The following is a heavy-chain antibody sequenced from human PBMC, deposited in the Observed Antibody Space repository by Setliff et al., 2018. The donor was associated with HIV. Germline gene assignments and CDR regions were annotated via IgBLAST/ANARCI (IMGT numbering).Heavy chain of an antibody. J-gene: IGHJ5*02. Sequence: ESLKISCAASGFTFSIYDMNWIRQPPGKGLEYIGSIHYNERTYYNPSLKSRVAISIDTSKNQFSLNLTSVTAADTAVYYCASRVYYYDSNNFLREEGFDPWGQGTLVTVS. D-gene: IGHD3-22*01. CDR1: GFTFSIYD. CDR2: IHYNERT. CDR3: ASRVYYYDSNNFLREEGFDP. V-gene: IGHV4-59*05.